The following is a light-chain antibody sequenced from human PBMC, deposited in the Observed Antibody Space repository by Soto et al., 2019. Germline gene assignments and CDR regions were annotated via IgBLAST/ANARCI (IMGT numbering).Light chain of an antibody. CDR3: TAWDGSLDGRV. V-gene: IGLV1-44*01. CDR1: GSNIGTNT. J-gene: IGLJ3*02. Sequence: QSVLTQPPSASGTLGQRVTISCSGRGSNIGTNTVNWYQQLPGTAPKLLIYRTDQRPAGIPDRFSGSKSGTSASLDISGLQSDDEADYYCTAWDGSLDGRVFGGGTKLPVL. CDR2: RTD.